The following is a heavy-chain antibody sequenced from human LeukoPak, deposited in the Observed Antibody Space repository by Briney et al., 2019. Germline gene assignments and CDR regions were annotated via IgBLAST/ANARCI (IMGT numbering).Heavy chain of an antibody. CDR2: IKQDGSEK. V-gene: IGHV3-7*01. CDR1: GFTFSSYW. Sequence: GGSLRLSCAASGFTFSSYWMSWVRQAPGKGLEWVANIKQDGSEKYYVDSMKGRFTISRDNAKNSLYLQMNSLRAEDTAVYYCARAVTIFGVVITDYFDYWGQGTLVTVSS. CDR3: ARAVTIFGVVITDYFDY. D-gene: IGHD3-3*01. J-gene: IGHJ4*02.